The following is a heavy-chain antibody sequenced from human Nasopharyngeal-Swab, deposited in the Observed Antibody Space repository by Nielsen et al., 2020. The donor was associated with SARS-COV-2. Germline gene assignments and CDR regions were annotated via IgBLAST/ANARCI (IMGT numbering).Heavy chain of an antibody. CDR3: ASEPDTPMIPFDS. CDR2: ISGDGSST. Sequence: GESLKISCAASGFTFSIYWMHWVRQAPGKGLVWVSRISGDGSSTSYADSVKGRFTISRDNAKNTLYLQIHSLRAEDTAVYYCASEPDTPMIPFDSWGQGTLVTVSS. J-gene: IGHJ4*02. D-gene: IGHD5-18*01. V-gene: IGHV3-74*01. CDR1: GFTFSIYW.